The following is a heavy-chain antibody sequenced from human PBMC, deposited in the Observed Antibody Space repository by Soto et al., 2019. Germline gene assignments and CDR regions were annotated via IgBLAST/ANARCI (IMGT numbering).Heavy chain of an antibody. D-gene: IGHD5-18*01. CDR2: ISAYNGNT. Sequence: QVQLVQSGAEVKKPGASVKVSCKASGYTFTSYGISWVRQAPGQGLEWMGWISAYNGNTNYAQKLQGRGTMTTDTFTSTAYMELRSLRSDDTAVYYCARDDQDTAMVTSEYFQHWGQGTLVTGSS. V-gene: IGHV1-18*01. J-gene: IGHJ1*01. CDR1: GYTFTSYG. CDR3: ARDDQDTAMVTSEYFQH.